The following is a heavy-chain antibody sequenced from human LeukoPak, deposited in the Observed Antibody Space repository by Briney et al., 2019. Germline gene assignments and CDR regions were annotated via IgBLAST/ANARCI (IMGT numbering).Heavy chain of an antibody. CDR2: INPNSGGT. V-gene: IGHV1-2*02. CDR3: ARDPTVYYDSISAAFDI. CDR1: GYTFTAYY. J-gene: IGHJ3*02. Sequence: WASVKVSCKASGYTFTAYYVHWVRQAPGQGLEWMGWINPNSGGTNYAQKFQGRVTMTRDTSISTAYMELSRLRSDDTAVYYCARDPTVYYDSISAAFDIWGQGTMVTVSS. D-gene: IGHD3-22*01.